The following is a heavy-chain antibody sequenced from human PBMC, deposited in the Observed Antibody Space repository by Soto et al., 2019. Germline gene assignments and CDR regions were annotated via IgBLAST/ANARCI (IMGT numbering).Heavy chain of an antibody. D-gene: IGHD6-13*01. CDR1: GGSFSGYY. CDR3: ARGYSSSWYSGYYYYMDV. J-gene: IGHJ6*03. CDR2: INHSGST. V-gene: IGHV4-34*01. Sequence: PSETLSLTCAVYGGSFSGYYWSWIRQPPGKGLEWIGEINHSGSTNYNPSLKSRVTISVDTSKNQFSLKLSSVTAADTAVYYCARGYSSSWYSGYYYYMDVWGKGTTVTVS.